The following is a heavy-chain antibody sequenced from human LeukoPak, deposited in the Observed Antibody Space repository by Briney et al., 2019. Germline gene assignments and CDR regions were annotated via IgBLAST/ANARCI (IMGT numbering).Heavy chain of an antibody. D-gene: IGHD4-23*01. CDR1: GFTFSSYW. J-gene: IGHJ4*02. Sequence: GGSLRLSCAASGFTFSSYWMSWVRQAPGKGLEWVANIKQDGSEKYYVDSVKGRFTISRDNAKNSLDLQMNSLRAEDTAVYYCARGRPTPLFYFDYWGQGTLVTVSS. V-gene: IGHV3-7*01. CDR2: IKQDGSEK. CDR3: ARGRPTPLFYFDY.